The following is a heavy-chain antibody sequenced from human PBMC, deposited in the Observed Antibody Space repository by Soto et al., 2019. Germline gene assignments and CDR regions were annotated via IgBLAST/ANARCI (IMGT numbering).Heavy chain of an antibody. CDR3: ARANDYGDYVGAFDI. Sequence: QVQLQESGPGLVKPSQTLSLTCTVSGGSISSGGYYWSWIRQHPGKGLEWIGYIYYSGSTYYNTSLNGRVTISVDTSKNQFSLKLSSVTAADTAVYYCARANDYGDYVGAFDIWGQGTMVTVSS. V-gene: IGHV4-31*03. CDR1: GGSISSGGYY. D-gene: IGHD4-17*01. CDR2: IYYSGST. J-gene: IGHJ3*02.